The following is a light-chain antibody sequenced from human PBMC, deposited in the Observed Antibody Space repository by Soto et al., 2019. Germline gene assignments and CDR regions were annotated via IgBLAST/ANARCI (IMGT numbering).Light chain of an antibody. J-gene: IGKJ5*01. V-gene: IGKV1-5*01. Sequence: DIQMTQSPSSLSASLGDRVTISCRASQSFSNNLNWYQQKPGKAPKPLIYDASTLKTGVPSRFSGSGSGSEFNFTITGLQPDDFATYFCQQYNTYATFRQGTRLEIK. CDR3: QQYNTYAT. CDR2: DAS. CDR1: QSFSNN.